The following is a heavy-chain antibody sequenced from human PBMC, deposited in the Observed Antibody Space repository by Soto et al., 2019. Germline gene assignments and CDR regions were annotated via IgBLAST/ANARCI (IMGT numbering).Heavy chain of an antibody. Sequence: GGSLRLSCAASGFTFSSYSMNWVRQAPGKGLEWVSSISSSSSYIYYADSVKGRFTISRDNAKNSLYLQMNSLRAEDTAVYYCARDGPQVIFGVDDWGPDAFDIWGQGTMVTVSS. D-gene: IGHD3-3*01. CDR1: GFTFSSYS. CDR2: ISSSSSYI. V-gene: IGHV3-21*01. CDR3: ARDGPQVIFGVDDWGPDAFDI. J-gene: IGHJ3*02.